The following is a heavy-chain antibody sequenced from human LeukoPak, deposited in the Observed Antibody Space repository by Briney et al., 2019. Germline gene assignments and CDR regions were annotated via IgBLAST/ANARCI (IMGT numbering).Heavy chain of an antibody. CDR3: VKAIVFGSVSYYAD. V-gene: IGHV3-64D*09. D-gene: IGHD3-22*01. Sequence: GGSVRHSRSPCGLTLCKFLMHWVPAARGGRVEYVSAVRSDGGSTYYEDSVRGRFPISRDNSNNTLSLQMGSLSTEDTAVYYCVKAIVFGSVSYYADWGQGTLVTVSS. J-gene: IGHJ4*02. CDR1: GLTLCKFL. CDR2: VRSDGGST.